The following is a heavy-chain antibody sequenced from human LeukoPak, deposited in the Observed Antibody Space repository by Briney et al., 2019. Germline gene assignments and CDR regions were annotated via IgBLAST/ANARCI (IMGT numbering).Heavy chain of an antibody. Sequence: PGGSLRLSCAASGFTFSSYVMNWVRQAPGKGLEWVSAMSGSGSSTWYADSVKGRLTISRDNSKNTLFLQMNSLRAEDTAVYYCAKDLYDSSGSRYDYWGQGTLVTVSS. J-gene: IGHJ4*02. V-gene: IGHV3-23*01. CDR1: GFTFSSYV. D-gene: IGHD3-22*01. CDR3: AKDLYDSSGSRYDY. CDR2: MSGSGSST.